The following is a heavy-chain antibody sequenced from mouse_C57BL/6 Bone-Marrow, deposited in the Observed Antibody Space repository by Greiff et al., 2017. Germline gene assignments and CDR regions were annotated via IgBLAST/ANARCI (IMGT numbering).Heavy chain of an antibody. CDR1: GYTFTSYW. CDR2: IDPSDSYT. D-gene: IGHD1-1*01. V-gene: IGHV1-69*01. CDR3: ARSAVITTVVPTFDV. Sequence: VQLQQSGAELVMPGASVKLSCKASGYTFTSYWMHWVKQRPGQGLEWIGEIDPSDSYTNYNQKFKGKSTLTVDKSSSTAYMQLSSLTSEDSAVYYCARSAVITTVVPTFDVWGTGTTVTVSS. J-gene: IGHJ1*03.